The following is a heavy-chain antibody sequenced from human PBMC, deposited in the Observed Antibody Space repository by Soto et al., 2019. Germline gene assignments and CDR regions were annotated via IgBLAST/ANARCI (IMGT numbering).Heavy chain of an antibody. CDR2: INAGNGNT. J-gene: IGHJ4*02. Sequence: ASVKVSCKASGYTFTSYAMHWVRQAPGQRLEWMGWINAGNGNTKYSQKFQGRVTITRDTSASTAYMELSSLRSEDTAVYYCARPRAPLYSSSWYTYWGQGTLFTVSS. CDR3: ARPRAPLYSSSWYTY. V-gene: IGHV1-3*01. D-gene: IGHD6-13*01. CDR1: GYTFTSYA.